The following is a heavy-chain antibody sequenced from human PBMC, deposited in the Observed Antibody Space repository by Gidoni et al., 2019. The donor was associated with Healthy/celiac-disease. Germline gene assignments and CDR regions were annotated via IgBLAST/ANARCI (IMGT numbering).Heavy chain of an antibody. V-gene: IGHV3-30*04. CDR1: GFTFSSYA. J-gene: IGHJ4*02. CDR3: ARDWALVVAAMLSS. Sequence: QVTRVEAGGGVVQPGRALRLSCAASGFTFSSYAMHWARQAPGKGLVWVPVNSYDGCNTSYADSVTVRFTISRDNSKHPLYLQMTSLTAEDTAVYYCARDWALVVAAMLSSWGQGTLVTVSS. CDR2: NSYDGCNT. D-gene: IGHD2-15*01.